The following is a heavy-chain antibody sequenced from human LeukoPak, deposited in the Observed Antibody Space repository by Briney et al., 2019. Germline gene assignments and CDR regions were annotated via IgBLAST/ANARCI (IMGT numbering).Heavy chain of an antibody. CDR1: AFSFTTYW. V-gene: IGHV5-51*01. D-gene: IGHD3-9*01. CDR3: ARRGYDILAQAFDI. CDR2: IHPGESDT. Sequence: GESLKISCKGSAFSFTTYWIGWVRQMPGKGLEWMGVIHPGESDTRYNPSFQGQVNISADKSISTAYLQWSSLKASDTAIYYCARRGYDILAQAFDIWGQGTLVTVSS. J-gene: IGHJ3*02.